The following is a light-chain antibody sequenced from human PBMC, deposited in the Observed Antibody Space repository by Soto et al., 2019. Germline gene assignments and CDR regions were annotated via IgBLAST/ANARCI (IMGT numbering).Light chain of an antibody. J-gene: IGKJ3*01. CDR3: QQYDTLPRT. Sequence: EIATTQSPITISASTGRGAILACGASQRVDGNYLAWSLQIPGQAPRLLIHGASNRATGIPDRFSGRGSGTELTLTITRLEPEDSAMYYCQQYDTLPRTFGLGTKVDIK. CDR1: QRVDGNY. V-gene: IGKV3-20*01. CDR2: GAS.